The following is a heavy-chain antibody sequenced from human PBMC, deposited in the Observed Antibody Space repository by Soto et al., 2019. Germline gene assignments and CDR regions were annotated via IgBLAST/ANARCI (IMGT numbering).Heavy chain of an antibody. CDR3: SRDSRSGYYFDN. Sequence: QLQLQESGSGLVKPSQTLSLTCVVSGDSISSGGYSWNWIRQPPGKALEWIGHTYHSGGALYNPSLDSRVTISVAQSKNHFSLRLTSVTAADTAVYYCSRDSRSGYYFDNWGQGTLVTVSS. CDR2: TYHSGGA. J-gene: IGHJ4*02. CDR1: GDSISSGGYS. D-gene: IGHD3-22*01. V-gene: IGHV4-30-2*01.